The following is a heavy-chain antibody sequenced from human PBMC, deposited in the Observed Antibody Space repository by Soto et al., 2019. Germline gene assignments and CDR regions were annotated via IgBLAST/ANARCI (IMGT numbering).Heavy chain of an antibody. CDR1: GNTFPSYI. V-gene: IGHV1-3*01. Sequence: QVHLVQSGAEVKKPGASVKVSCKASGNTFPSYIMHWVRRAPGQRLEWMGWIFGGNGNTKYSQKFQGRVTITRDTSASTVDMELSSLTSEDTAVYYCARGLGVAVNTPFGYWGQGTLVTVSS. J-gene: IGHJ4*02. CDR3: ARGLGVAVNTPFGY. D-gene: IGHD6-19*01. CDR2: IFGGNGNT.